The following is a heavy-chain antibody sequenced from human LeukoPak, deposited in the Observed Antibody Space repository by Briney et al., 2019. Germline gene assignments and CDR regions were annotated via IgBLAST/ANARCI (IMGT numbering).Heavy chain of an antibody. D-gene: IGHD1-26*01. CDR2: ISAYNGNT. CDR1: GYTFTSYG. CDR3: ARAGFSGSYLDY. Sequence: ASVKVSCKASGYTFTSYGISWVRQAPGQGLEWMGWISAYNGNTNYAQKFQGRVTMTRNTSISTAYMELSSLRSEDTAVYYCARAGFSGSYLDYWGQGTLVTVSS. V-gene: IGHV1-18*01. J-gene: IGHJ4*02.